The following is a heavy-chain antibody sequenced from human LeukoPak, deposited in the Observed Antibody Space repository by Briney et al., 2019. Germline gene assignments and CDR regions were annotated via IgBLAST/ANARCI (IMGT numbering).Heavy chain of an antibody. Sequence: PGGSLRLSCAASGFTFDDYAMHWVRQAPGKGLEWVSGISWNSGSIGYADSVKGRFTISRDNAKNSLYLRMNSLRAEDTALYYCAKSYYYGSGSYPPLFDYWGQGTLVTVSS. V-gene: IGHV3-9*01. CDR3: AKSYYYGSGSYPPLFDY. CDR1: GFTFDDYA. CDR2: ISWNSGSI. D-gene: IGHD3-10*01. J-gene: IGHJ4*02.